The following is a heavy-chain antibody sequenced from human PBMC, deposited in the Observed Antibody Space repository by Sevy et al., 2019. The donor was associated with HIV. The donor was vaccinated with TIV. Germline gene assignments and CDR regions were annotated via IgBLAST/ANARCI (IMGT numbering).Heavy chain of an antibody. Sequence: GGYLRLSCAASGFTFSSYWMNWVRQAPGKGLEWVANIKQDGSEKYYVDSVKGRFTISRDNAKNSMHLQMNSLRAEDTAVYYCTRPLAAAASYWGQGTPVTVSS. V-gene: IGHV3-7*01. J-gene: IGHJ4*02. D-gene: IGHD6-25*01. CDR1: GFTFSSYW. CDR2: IKQDGSEK. CDR3: TRPLAAAASY.